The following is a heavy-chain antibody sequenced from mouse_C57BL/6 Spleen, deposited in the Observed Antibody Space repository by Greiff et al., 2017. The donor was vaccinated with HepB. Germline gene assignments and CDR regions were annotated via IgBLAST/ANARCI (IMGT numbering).Heavy chain of an antibody. Sequence: EVMLVESGGGLVQPGGSLKLSCAASGFTFSDYYMYWVRQTPEKRLEWVAYISNGGGSTYYPDTVKGRFTISRDNAKNTLYLQMSRLKDEDTAMYYCARHRHDYDRGAIDYWGQGTSVTVSS. V-gene: IGHV5-12*01. D-gene: IGHD2-4*01. CDR2: ISNGGGST. CDR1: GFTFSDYY. CDR3: ARHRHDYDRGAIDY. J-gene: IGHJ4*01.